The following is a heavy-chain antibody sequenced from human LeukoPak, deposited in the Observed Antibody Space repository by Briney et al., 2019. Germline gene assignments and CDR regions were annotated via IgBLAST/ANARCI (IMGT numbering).Heavy chain of an antibody. Sequence: AGGSLRLSCVASGFIFDNYALGWVRQAPGKGLEWVSGISGSADNTYYADSVKGRFTISRDISKNTVYLQMNNLRVDDTAVYYCAKGPKLGDGFHCDYWGQGTLVTVSS. V-gene: IGHV3-23*01. J-gene: IGHJ4*02. CDR1: GFIFDNYA. CDR2: ISGSADNT. CDR3: AKGPKLGDGFHCDY. D-gene: IGHD5-24*01.